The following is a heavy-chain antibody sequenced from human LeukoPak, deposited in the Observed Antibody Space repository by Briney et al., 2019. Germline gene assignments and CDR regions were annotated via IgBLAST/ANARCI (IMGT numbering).Heavy chain of an antibody. CDR3: AKYGPQDSGSSHFDY. CDR2: IRDSGSST. V-gene: IGHV3-23*01. J-gene: IGHJ4*02. Sequence: GGSLRLSCAVSGFIFSSYAMSWVRQAPGKGLEWVSAIRDSGSSTHYADSVKGRFTTSRGNSKNTLFLQMNSLRAEDTAIYYCAKYGPQDSGSSHFDYWGQGALVTVSS. D-gene: IGHD1-26*01. CDR1: GFIFSSYA.